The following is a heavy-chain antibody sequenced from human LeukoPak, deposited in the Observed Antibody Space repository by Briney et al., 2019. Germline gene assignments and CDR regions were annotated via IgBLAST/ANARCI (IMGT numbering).Heavy chain of an antibody. CDR1: GFTFSSYA. J-gene: IGHJ4*02. CDR3: ARDDGDYVFDY. Sequence: GRSLRLSCAASGFTFSSYAMHWVRQAPGKGLEWVAVISCDGSNKYYADSVKGRFTISRDNSKNTLYLQMNSLRAEDTAVYYCARDDGDYVFDYWGQGTLVTVSS. D-gene: IGHD4-17*01. V-gene: IGHV3-30*04. CDR2: ISCDGSNK.